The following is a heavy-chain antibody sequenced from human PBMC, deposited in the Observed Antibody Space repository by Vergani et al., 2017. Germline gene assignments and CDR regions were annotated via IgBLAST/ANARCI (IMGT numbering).Heavy chain of an antibody. D-gene: IGHD3-10*01. CDR2: IYYSGST. J-gene: IGHJ4*02. Sequence: QLQLQESGPGLVKPSETLSLTCTVSGGSISSSNYYWGWIRQPQGKGLGWIGSIYYSGSTYYNASLKSRVTISVDTSKNQFSLKLRSVTAADTAVYFCATDLIRGFRWGQGTLVTVSS. CDR1: GGSISSSNYY. CDR3: ATDLIRGFR. V-gene: IGHV4-39*01.